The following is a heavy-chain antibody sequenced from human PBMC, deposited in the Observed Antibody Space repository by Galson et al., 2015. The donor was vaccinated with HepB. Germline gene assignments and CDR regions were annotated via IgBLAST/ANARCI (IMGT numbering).Heavy chain of an antibody. CDR2: TYYRAKWYN. Sequence: CAISGDSVSSNSAAWYWIRQYPSRGLEWLGRTYYRAKWYNDYAVSVRGRITINPDTSKNQFSLHLNFVTPEDTAVYYCARVAGTIYYYGMDVWGQGTTVTVSS. J-gene: IGHJ6*02. CDR3: ARVAGTIYYYGMDV. V-gene: IGHV6-1*01. D-gene: IGHD2-15*01. CDR1: GDSVSSNSAA.